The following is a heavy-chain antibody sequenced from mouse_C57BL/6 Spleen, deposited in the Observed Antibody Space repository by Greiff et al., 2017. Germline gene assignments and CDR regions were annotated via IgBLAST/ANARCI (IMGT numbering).Heavy chain of an antibody. CDR2: IDPETGGT. J-gene: IGHJ4*01. CDR3: KRERRSRYAIDY. CDR1: GYTFTDYE. Sequence: QVQLQQSGAELVRPGASVTLSCKASGYTFTDYEMHWVKQTPVHGLEWIGAIDPETGGTAYNQKFKGKAILTADKSSSTAYMELRSLTSEDSDVYYYKRERRSRYAIDYWGQGTTVTVSS. V-gene: IGHV1-15*01.